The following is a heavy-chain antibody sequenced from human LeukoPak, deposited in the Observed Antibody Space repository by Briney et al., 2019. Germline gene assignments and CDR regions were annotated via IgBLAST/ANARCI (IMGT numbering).Heavy chain of an antibody. Sequence: SETLSLTCTVSGGSTGSYYWSWIRQPPGKGLEWIGYIYYSGSTNYNPSLKSRVTISVDTSKNQFSLKLSSVTAADTAVYYCARVNFDWSYYYYGMDVWGKGTTVTVSS. CDR1: GGSTGSYY. D-gene: IGHD3-9*01. J-gene: IGHJ6*04. V-gene: IGHV4-59*01. CDR3: ARVNFDWSYYYYGMDV. CDR2: IYYSGST.